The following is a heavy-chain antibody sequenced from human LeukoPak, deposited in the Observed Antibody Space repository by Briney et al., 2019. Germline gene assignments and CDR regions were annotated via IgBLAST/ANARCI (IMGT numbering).Heavy chain of an antibody. V-gene: IGHV1-18*01. CDR2: ISAYNGNT. CDR3: ARDLLGRRYNWFDP. CDR1: GYTFTSYG. J-gene: IGHJ5*02. Sequence: GAAVKVSCKASGYTFTSYGISWVRQAPGQGLEWMGLISAYNGNTNYAQKLQGRVTMTTDTSTSTAYMELRSLRSDDTAVYYCARDLLGRRYNWFDPWGQGTLVTVSS.